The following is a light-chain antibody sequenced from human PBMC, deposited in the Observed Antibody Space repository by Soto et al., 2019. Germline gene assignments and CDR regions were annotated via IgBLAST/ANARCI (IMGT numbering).Light chain of an antibody. Sequence: EIVLTQSPGTLSLSPGERATLSCRASQSVSGSYLAWYQQKPGQAPRLLIYGASRRATGIPDRFSCSGSGTDFTLTISRLEREDFAVYYCQHYGSSLPITFGQGTRLEIK. CDR3: QHYGSSLPIT. CDR2: GAS. CDR1: QSVSGSY. V-gene: IGKV3-20*01. J-gene: IGKJ5*01.